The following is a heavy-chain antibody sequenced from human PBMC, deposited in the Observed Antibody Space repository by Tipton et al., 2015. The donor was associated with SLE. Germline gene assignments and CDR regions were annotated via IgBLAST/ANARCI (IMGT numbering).Heavy chain of an antibody. V-gene: IGHV4-59*12. CDR3: ARGRSGPGWYFDL. CDR1: GGSISTYY. D-gene: IGHD3-3*01. CDR2: IYYSGTT. J-gene: IGHJ2*01. Sequence: TLSLTCTLSGGSISTYYWSWIRQPPGKGLEWIGYIYYSGTTNNNPSLKSRVTISVDTSKNQFSLKLSSVTAADTAVYYCARGRSGPGWYFDLWGRGTLVTVSS.